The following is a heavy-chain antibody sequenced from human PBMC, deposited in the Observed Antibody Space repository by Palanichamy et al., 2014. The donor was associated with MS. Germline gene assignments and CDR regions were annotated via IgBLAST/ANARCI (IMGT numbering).Heavy chain of an antibody. V-gene: IGHV3-74*01. Sequence: EVQLVESGGVLVQPGGSLRLSCAASGFTFSSYWMHWVRQVPGKGLVWVSRINSDGSRTNYADSVKGRFTVSRDNAENTLYLQMNSLRAEDTAVHYCARIRYGEWGYAQDCWGQGTLVTVSS. CDR3: ARIRYGEWGYAQDC. CDR2: INSDGSRT. D-gene: IGHD1-26*01. J-gene: IGHJ4*02. CDR1: GFTFSSYW.